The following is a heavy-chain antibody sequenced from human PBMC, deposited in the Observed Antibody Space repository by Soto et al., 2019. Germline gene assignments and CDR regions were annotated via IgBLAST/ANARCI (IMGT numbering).Heavy chain of an antibody. CDR1: GDSVSSYC. V-gene: IGHV4-59*02. CDR3: ARGLMAAAGPDDAFDI. D-gene: IGHD6-13*01. CDR2: IHYNGNT. Sequence: SETLSLTCTVSGDSVSSYCWSWIRQPPGKGLEWIGNIHYNGNTKYSPSLKSRVTISVDTSKNQFSLKLSTVTAADTAVYYCARGLMAAAGPDDAFDIWGQGTMVTVSS. J-gene: IGHJ3*02.